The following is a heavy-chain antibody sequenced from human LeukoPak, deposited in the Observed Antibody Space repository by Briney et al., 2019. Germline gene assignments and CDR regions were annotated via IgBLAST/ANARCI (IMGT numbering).Heavy chain of an antibody. CDR1: GVTFSSYW. Sequence: GGSLRLSCAASGVTFSSYWMSWVRQAPGKGLEWGANIKKDGSEKYYVDSVKGRFTISRDNAKTSLYLQMNSLRVEDTAVYYCARHLSGVTGYTYGRGIDYWGQGTLVTVSS. CDR3: ARHLSGVTGYTYGRGIDY. CDR2: IKKDGSEK. D-gene: IGHD5-18*01. J-gene: IGHJ4*02. V-gene: IGHV3-7*01.